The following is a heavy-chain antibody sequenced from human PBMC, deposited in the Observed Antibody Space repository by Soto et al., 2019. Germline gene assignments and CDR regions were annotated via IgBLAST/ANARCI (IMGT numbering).Heavy chain of an antibody. CDR1: GGSISSYY. J-gene: IGHJ3*02. CDR2: IYYSGST. V-gene: IGHV4-59*01. Sequence: SETLSLTCTVSGGSISSYYWSWIRQPPGKGLEWIGYIYYSGSTNYNPSLKSRVTISVDTSKNQFSLKLSSVTAADTAVYYCAGSWGYRAFDIWGQGTMVTVSS. D-gene: IGHD3-16*02. CDR3: AGSWGYRAFDI.